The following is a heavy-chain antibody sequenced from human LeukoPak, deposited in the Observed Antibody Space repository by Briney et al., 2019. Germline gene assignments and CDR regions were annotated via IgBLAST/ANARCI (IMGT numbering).Heavy chain of an antibody. CDR2: ISSSGSYI. CDR1: GFTFSSYS. J-gene: IGHJ4*02. Sequence: GGSLRLSCAASGFTFSSYSMNWVRQAPGKGLEWVSSISSSGSYIYYADSVKGRFTISRDNAKNSLYLQMNSLRAEDTAVYYCARDGGSWYPALGYWGQGPLVTVSS. CDR3: ARDGGSWYPALGY. D-gene: IGHD6-13*01. V-gene: IGHV3-21*01.